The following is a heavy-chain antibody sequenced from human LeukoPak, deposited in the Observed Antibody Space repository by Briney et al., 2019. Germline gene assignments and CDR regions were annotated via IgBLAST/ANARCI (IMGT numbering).Heavy chain of an antibody. CDR3: ARHYGP. J-gene: IGHJ4*02. CDR2: IYYSGST. D-gene: IGHD3-16*01. V-gene: IGHV4-34*01. Sequence: SETLSLTCAVYGGSFSGYYWSWVRQPPGKGLEWIGSIYYSGSTYYNPSLKSRVTISVDTSKNQFSLKLNSVTATDTAVYYCARHYGPWGQGTLVTVSS. CDR1: GGSFSGYY.